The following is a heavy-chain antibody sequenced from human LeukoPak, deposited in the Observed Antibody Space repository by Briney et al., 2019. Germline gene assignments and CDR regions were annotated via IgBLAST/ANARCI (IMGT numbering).Heavy chain of an antibody. CDR1: GFTFSSYW. CDR3: ARDQAPRDYGGNSRYFQH. J-gene: IGHJ1*01. CDR2: INSDGSST. Sequence: GGSLRLSCAASGFTFSSYWMHWVRQAPGKGLVWVSRINSDGSSTSYADSVKGRFTISRDNAKNTLYLQMNSLRAEDTAVYYCARDQAPRDYGGNSRYFQHWGQGTLVTVSS. D-gene: IGHD4-23*01. V-gene: IGHV3-74*01.